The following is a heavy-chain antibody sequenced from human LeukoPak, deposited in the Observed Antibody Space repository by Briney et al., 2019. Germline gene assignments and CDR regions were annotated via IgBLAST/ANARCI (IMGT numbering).Heavy chain of an antibody. CDR3: ARDLVRGVKYNWFDP. CDR2: IIPIFGTA. J-gene: IGHJ5*02. V-gene: IGHV1-69*06. D-gene: IGHD3-10*01. CDR1: RGTSRSYA. Sequence: ASLKGSCEDSRGTSRSYAISCVRESPGEGLEWMGDIIPIFGTANNAQKFQGRVTITADTSTSTAYMELSSLRSEDTAVYYCARDLVRGVKYNWFDPWGQGTLVTVSS.